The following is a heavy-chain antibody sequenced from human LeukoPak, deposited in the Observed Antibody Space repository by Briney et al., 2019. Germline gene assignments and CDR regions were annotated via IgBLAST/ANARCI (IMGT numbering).Heavy chain of an antibody. V-gene: IGHV5-51*01. CDR3: ARLSGRGLTTVVTPGYFQH. Sequence: GESLKISCKGSGYSLTSYWIGWVRQMPGKGLEWMGIIYPGDSDTRYSPSFQGQVTISADKSISTAYLQWSSLKASDTAMYYCARLSGRGLTTVVTPGYFQHWGQGTLVTVSS. J-gene: IGHJ1*01. CDR1: GYSLTSYW. CDR2: IYPGDSDT. D-gene: IGHD4-23*01.